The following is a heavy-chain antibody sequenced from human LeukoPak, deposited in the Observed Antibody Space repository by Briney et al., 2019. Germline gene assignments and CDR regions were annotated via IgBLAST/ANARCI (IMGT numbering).Heavy chain of an antibody. CDR3: ARGGLLWFGELTDYYFDC. Sequence: ASVKVSCKASGYTFTSYGISWVRQAPGQGLEWMGWISAYNGNTNYAQKLQGRVTMTTDTSTSTAYMELRSLRSDDTAVYYCARGGLLWFGELTDYYFDCWGQGTLVTVSS. CDR2: ISAYNGNT. V-gene: IGHV1-18*01. CDR1: GYTFTSYG. J-gene: IGHJ4*02. D-gene: IGHD3-10*01.